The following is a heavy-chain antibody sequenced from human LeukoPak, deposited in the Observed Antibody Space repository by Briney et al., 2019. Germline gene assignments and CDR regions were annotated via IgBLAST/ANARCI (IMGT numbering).Heavy chain of an antibody. CDR2: IYYSGST. CDR1: GYSISSGYY. J-gene: IGHJ4*02. Sequence: PSETLSLTCTVSGYSISSGYYWGWIRQPPGKGLEWIGSIYYSGSTYYNPSLKSRVTISVDTSKNQFSLKLSSVTAADTAVYYCARVSYDSSGYYYVGGYYFDYWGQGTLVTVSS. CDR3: ARVSYDSSGYYYVGGYYFDY. V-gene: IGHV4-38-2*02. D-gene: IGHD3-22*01.